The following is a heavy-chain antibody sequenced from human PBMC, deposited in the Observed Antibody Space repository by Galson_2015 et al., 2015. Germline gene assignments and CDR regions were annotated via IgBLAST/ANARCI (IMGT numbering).Heavy chain of an antibody. Sequence: SMRISCEASGFPFSSYPMNWVRQAPGKGLQWVSSISGRSTFIFYSDSVKGRFTISRDNAKNSLSLQMNSLRGDDTAVYYCTRHLGIGSGSPEFWGQGTLVAVSS. CDR1: GFPFSSYP. V-gene: IGHV3-21*01. D-gene: IGHD7-27*01. J-gene: IGHJ4*02. CDR3: TRHLGIGSGSPEF. CDR2: ISGRSTFI.